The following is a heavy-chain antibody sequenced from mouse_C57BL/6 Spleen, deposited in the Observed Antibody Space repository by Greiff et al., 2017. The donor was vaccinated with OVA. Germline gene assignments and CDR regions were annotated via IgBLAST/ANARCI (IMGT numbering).Heavy chain of an antibody. CDR1: GFTFSDYY. CDR3: ARRFYGRSYWYFDV. J-gene: IGHJ1*03. V-gene: IGHV5-16*02. Sequence: EVMLVESEGGLVQPGSSMKLSCTASGFTFSDYYMAWVRQVPEKGLEWVANINYDGSSTYYLDSLKSRFIISRDNAKNILYLQMSSLKSEDTATYYCARRFYGRSYWYFDVWGTGTTVTVSS. CDR2: INYDGSST. D-gene: IGHD1-1*01.